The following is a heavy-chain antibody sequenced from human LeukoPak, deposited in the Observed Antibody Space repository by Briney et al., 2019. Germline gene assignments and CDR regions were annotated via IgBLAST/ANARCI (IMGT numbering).Heavy chain of an antibody. J-gene: IGHJ6*02. Sequence: PSETLSLTCTVSSGSIGSYYWSWIRQPPGKGLEWIGYIYYSGSTSYNPSLKSRVTISVDTSKNQFSLKLSSVTAADTAVYYCARGDYYDTYYYGMDVWGQGTTVTVSS. CDR3: ARGDYYDTYYYGMDV. CDR1: SGSIGSYY. CDR2: IYYSGST. D-gene: IGHD3-22*01. V-gene: IGHV4-59*01.